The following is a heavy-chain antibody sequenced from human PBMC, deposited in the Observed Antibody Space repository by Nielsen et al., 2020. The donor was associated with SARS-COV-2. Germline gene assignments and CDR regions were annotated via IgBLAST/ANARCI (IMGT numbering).Heavy chain of an antibody. J-gene: IGHJ4*02. CDR1: GFNFRSYW. V-gene: IGHV3-7*01. D-gene: IGHD3-10*01. CDR2: IRQDGSEK. CDR3: ATKQYYYDSRSFSIDY. Sequence: GESLKISCAASGFNFRSYWMSWVRQAPGKGLEWVANIRQDGSEKYYVDSVKGRFNISRDNAKNSLFLQMNSLRAEDTAVYYCATKQYYYDSRSFSIDYWGQGTLVTVSS.